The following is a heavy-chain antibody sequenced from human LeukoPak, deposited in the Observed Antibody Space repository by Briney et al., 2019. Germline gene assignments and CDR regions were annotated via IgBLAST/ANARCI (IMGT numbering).Heavy chain of an antibody. CDR2: IKQDGSEK. V-gene: IGHV3-7*01. J-gene: IGHJ6*02. Sequence: GGSLRLSCAASGFTFSSYWMSWVRQAPGKGLEWVANIKQDGSEKYYVDSVKGRFTISRDNAKNSLYLQMNSLRAEDTAVYYCARDEYRAGAYYYYYGMDVWGQGTMVTVSS. CDR1: GFTFSSYW. CDR3: ARDEYRAGAYYYYYGMDV. D-gene: IGHD5-12*01.